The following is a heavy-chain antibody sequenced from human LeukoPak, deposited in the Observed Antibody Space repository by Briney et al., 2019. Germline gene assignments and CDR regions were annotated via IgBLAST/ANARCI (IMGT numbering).Heavy chain of an antibody. J-gene: IGHJ6*03. CDR1: GFTFSIYW. Sequence: GGSLRLSCEASGFTFSIYWMHWVRQVPGQGLVWVSQINSDETSSTYADSVKGRFTISRDNAKNTLYLQMNSLRAEDTAVYYCARGHVYYYYMDVWGKGTTVTVSS. V-gene: IGHV3-74*01. CDR2: INSDETSS. CDR3: ARGHVYYYYMDV.